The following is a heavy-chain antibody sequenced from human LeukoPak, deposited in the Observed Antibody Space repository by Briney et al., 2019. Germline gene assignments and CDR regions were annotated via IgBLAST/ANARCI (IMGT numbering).Heavy chain of an antibody. V-gene: IGHV1-18*01. CDR1: GYTFTSYG. J-gene: IGHJ3*02. D-gene: IGHD2-15*01. Sequence: ASVKVSCKASGYTFTSYGISWVRQAPGQGLEWMGWISAYNGNTNYAQKLRGRVTMTTDTSTSTAYMELRSLRSDDTAVYYCARDRGSWVASRNAFDIWGQGTMVTVSS. CDR2: ISAYNGNT. CDR3: ARDRGSWVASRNAFDI.